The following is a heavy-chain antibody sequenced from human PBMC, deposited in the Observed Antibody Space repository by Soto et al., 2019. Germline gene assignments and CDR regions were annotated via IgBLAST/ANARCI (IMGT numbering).Heavy chain of an antibody. CDR2: IYYSGST. J-gene: IGHJ5*02. CDR3: ARAPRDLYYFDSGGYPSWFDP. V-gene: IGHV4-31*03. CDR1: GGSISSGGYY. Sequence: SETLSLTCTVSGGSISSGGYYWSWIRQHPGKGLEWIGYIYYSGSTYYNPSLKSRVTISVDTSKNQFSLKLSSVTAADTAVYYCARAPRDLYYFDSGGYPSWFDPWGQGTLVTVSS. D-gene: IGHD3-22*01.